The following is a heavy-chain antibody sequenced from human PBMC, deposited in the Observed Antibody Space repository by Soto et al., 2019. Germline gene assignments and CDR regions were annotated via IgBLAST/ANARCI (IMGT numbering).Heavy chain of an antibody. CDR1: GGSISSSSYY. V-gene: IGHV4-39*01. CDR2: IYYSGST. CDR3: ASGGWWFDP. D-gene: IGHD2-15*01. Sequence: SETLSLTCTVSGGSISSSSYYWGWIRQPPGKGLEWVGSIYYSGSTYYNPSLKSRVTISVDTSKNQFSLKLSSVTAADTAVYYCASGGWWFDPWGQGTLVTVSS. J-gene: IGHJ5*02.